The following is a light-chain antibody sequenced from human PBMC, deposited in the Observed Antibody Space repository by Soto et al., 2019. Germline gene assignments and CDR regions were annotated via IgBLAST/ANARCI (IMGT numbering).Light chain of an antibody. V-gene: IGLV9-49*01. J-gene: IGLJ1*01. CDR2: VGTGGIVG. Sequence: QSALTQPPSASASLGASVTLTCTLSSGHSNYKVDWYQQRPGKGPRFVMRVGTGGIVGSKGDGIPDRFSVLGSGLNRYLTIKNIQEDDESDYHCGANHGSGRNFVFPYVFGTGTKVTVL. CDR3: GANHGSGRNFVFPYV. CDR1: SGHSNYK.